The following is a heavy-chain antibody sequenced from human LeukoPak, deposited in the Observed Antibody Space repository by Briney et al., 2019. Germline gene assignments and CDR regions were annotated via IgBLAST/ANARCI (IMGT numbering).Heavy chain of an antibody. D-gene: IGHD6-13*01. CDR2: INHSGKT. V-gene: IGHV4-34*01. Sequence: NPSETLSLTCAVYGGSFSGDYWRWIRPPPGKGLEWIGEINHSGKTNYNPSVKSRVTISVDTSKNQFSRKLSSVTAADTAVYYCAIGAAGTFHWGEGTLVTVSS. CDR3: AIGAAGTFH. CDR1: GGSFSGDY. J-gene: IGHJ4*02.